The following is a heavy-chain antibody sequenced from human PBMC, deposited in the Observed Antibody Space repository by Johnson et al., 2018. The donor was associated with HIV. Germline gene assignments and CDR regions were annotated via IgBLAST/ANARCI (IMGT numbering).Heavy chain of an antibody. CDR3: AKTIAAARTGGAFDI. CDR1: GFTFSNFE. Sequence: VQLVESGGGVVQPGRSLRLSCAASGFTFSNFEMNWVRQAPGKGLEWVSYISSSDSTMYYADSVKGRFTISRDNAKNSLYLQMNSLRAEATAVYYCAKTIAAARTGGAFDIWGQGTMVTVSS. D-gene: IGHD6-13*01. J-gene: IGHJ3*02. V-gene: IGHV3-48*03. CDR2: ISSSDSTM.